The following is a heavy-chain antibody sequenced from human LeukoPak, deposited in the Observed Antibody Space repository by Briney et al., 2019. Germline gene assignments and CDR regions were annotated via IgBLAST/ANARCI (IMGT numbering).Heavy chain of an antibody. CDR2: INHSGST. J-gene: IGHJ5*02. Sequence: LKPSETLSLTCAVYGGSFSGYYWSWIRQPPGKGLEWIGEINHSGSTNHNPSLKSRVTISVDTSKNQFSLKLSSVTAADTAVYYCARTWGLIVASNWFDPWGQGTLVTVSS. CDR3: ARTWGLIVASNWFDP. V-gene: IGHV4-34*01. CDR1: GGSFSGYY. D-gene: IGHD6-13*01.